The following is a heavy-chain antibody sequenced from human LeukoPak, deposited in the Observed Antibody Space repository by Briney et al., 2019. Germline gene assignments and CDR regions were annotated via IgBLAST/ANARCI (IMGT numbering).Heavy chain of an antibody. CDR3: AKFIAAPFYFDY. Sequence: SLRLSCAASGFTFSSYGMHWVRQAPGKGLEWVAVISYDGSNKYYADSVKGRFTISRDNAKNSLYLQMNSLRAEDTAVYYCAKFIAAPFYFDYWGQGTLVTVSS. CDR1: GFTFSSYG. V-gene: IGHV3-30*18. D-gene: IGHD6-13*01. CDR2: ISYDGSNK. J-gene: IGHJ4*02.